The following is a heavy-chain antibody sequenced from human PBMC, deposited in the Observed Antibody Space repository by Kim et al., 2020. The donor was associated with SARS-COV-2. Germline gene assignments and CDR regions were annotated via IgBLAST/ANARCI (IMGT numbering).Heavy chain of an antibody. CDR3: ARQLERAPAYYYYMDV. V-gene: IGHV4-59*08. CDR2: IYYSGST. J-gene: IGHJ6*03. D-gene: IGHD1-1*01. Sequence: SETLSLTCTVSGGSISSYYWSWIRQPPGKGLEWIGYIYYSGSTNYNPSLKSRVTISVDTSKNQFSLKLSSVTAADTAVYYCARQLERAPAYYYYMDVWGKGTTVTVSS. CDR1: GGSISSYY.